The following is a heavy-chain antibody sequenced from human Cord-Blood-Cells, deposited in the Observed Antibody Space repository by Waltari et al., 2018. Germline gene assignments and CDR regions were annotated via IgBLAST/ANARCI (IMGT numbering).Heavy chain of an antibody. Sequence: QVQLAQSGAEVKKPGSSVQVSCKASGGPFSSYAISWVRQAPGQGLEWMGGIIPILGIANYAQKFQGRVTITADESTSTAYMELSSLRSEDTAVYYCASGGGDYGGNSGYFDYWGQGTLVTVSS. V-gene: IGHV1-69*04. CDR3: ASGGGDYGGNSGYFDY. CDR2: IIPILGIA. CDR1: GGPFSSYA. D-gene: IGHD4-17*01. J-gene: IGHJ4*02.